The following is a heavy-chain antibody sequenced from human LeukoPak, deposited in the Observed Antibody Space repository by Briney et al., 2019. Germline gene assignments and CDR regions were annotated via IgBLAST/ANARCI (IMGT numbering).Heavy chain of an antibody. D-gene: IGHD1-14*01. J-gene: IGHJ4*01. CDR1: GYTFTSYT. Sequence: ASVKVSCKASGYTFTSYTIHWVRQAPGQSLEWMGWINAGHGITKYSEDFQARVTITRDTVATTAYMELRSLRSDDTAVYYCARGAGFAEPLPDYWGQEPWSPSPQ. CDR3: ARGAGFAEPLPDY. V-gene: IGHV1-3*01. CDR2: INAGHGIT.